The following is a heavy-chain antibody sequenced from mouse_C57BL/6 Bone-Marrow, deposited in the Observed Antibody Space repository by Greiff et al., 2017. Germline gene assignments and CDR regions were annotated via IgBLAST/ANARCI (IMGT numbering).Heavy chain of an antibody. CDR2: IYPGSGST. CDR3: ARGNYGNYGAY. Sequence: VQLLQPGAELVKPGASVKMSCKASGYTFTSYWITWVKQRPGQGFEWIGDIYPGSGSTNYNEKFKSKATLTVDTSSSTAYMQLSSLTSEDSAVYYGARGNYGNYGAYWGQGTLVTVSA. J-gene: IGHJ3*01. D-gene: IGHD2-1*01. V-gene: IGHV1-55*01. CDR1: GYTFTSYW.